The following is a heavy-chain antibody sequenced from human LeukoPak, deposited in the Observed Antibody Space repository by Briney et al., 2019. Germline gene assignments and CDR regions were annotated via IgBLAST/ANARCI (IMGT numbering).Heavy chain of an antibody. V-gene: IGHV3-7*01. D-gene: IGHD3-22*01. Sequence: GESLRLSCAASGFTFNSHWMTWVRQAPGKGLQWVASLRQDGSVKYYVDSVQGRFTISRDNAMSSLYLQMNSLRAEDTAVYYCARWSHDSYGYYWISSWGQGTLVTVSS. CDR2: LRQDGSVK. CDR3: ARWSHDSYGYYWISS. CDR1: GFTFNSHW. J-gene: IGHJ5*02.